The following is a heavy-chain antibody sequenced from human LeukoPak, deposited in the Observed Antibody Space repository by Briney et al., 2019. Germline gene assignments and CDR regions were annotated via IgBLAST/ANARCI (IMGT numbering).Heavy chain of an antibody. Sequence: GGSLRLSXAASGFTFSSYSMNWVRQAPGKGLEWLSSISSSSSYIYYADSVKGRFTISRDNAKNSLYLQMNSLRAEDTAVYYCARDAMVRGVIPLDYWGQGTLVTVSS. D-gene: IGHD3-10*01. J-gene: IGHJ4*02. CDR2: ISSSSSYI. CDR1: GFTFSSYS. V-gene: IGHV3-21*01. CDR3: ARDAMVRGVIPLDY.